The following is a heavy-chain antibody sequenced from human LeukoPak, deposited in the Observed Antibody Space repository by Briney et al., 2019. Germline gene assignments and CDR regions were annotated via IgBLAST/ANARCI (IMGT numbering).Heavy chain of an antibody. Sequence: GGSLTLSCTASGFIFSRYGMSWVRPAPGKGLEWVSTISDSGGSTYYAAAVKGRFTVASNNAKNALYLQMNSLGVEDTAIYYCATKAREAPEWGQGTLVTVSS. CDR1: GFIFSRYG. CDR3: ATKAREAPE. CDR2: ISDSGGST. J-gene: IGHJ4*01. D-gene: IGHD1/OR15-1a*01. V-gene: IGHV3-23*01.